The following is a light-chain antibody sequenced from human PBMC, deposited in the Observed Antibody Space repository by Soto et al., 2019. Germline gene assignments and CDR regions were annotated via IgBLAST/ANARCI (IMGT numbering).Light chain of an antibody. CDR1: QSLLHSNGYNY. J-gene: IGKJ5*01. CDR2: LGS. CDR3: MQALQTPLT. V-gene: IGKV2-28*01. Sequence: DIEMTQSPLSLPVTPGEPASISCRSSQSLLHSNGYNYLDWYLQKPGQSPQLLIYLGSNRASGVPDRFSGSGSGTDFTLKISRVEAEDVGVYYCMQALQTPLTFGGGTRLEIK.